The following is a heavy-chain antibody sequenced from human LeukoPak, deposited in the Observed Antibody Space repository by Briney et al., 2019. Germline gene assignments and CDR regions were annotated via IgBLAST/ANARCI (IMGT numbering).Heavy chain of an antibody. CDR1: GFTFSSYA. V-gene: IGHV3-23*01. D-gene: IGHD6-13*01. Sequence: GGSLRLSCAASGFTFSSYAMSWVRQAPGKGLAWVSAISGNGANTYHADSVKGRFTISRDNSKNTLYLQMNSLRGEDTAVYYCAKTWDSASWYYFDYWGQGTLVTVSS. CDR3: AKTWDSASWYYFDY. J-gene: IGHJ4*02. CDR2: ISGNGANT.